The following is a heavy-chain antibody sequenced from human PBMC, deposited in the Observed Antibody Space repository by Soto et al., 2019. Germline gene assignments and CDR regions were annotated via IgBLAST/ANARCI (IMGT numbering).Heavy chain of an antibody. D-gene: IGHD5-18*01. CDR2: IYSGGST. V-gene: IGHV3-66*04. CDR1: GVTVSSNY. J-gene: IGHJ4*02. CDR3: ARHGYNYGGGYFDY. Sequence: GGSLKLSCAASGVTVSSNYMSWVRPAPGKGLEWVSVIYSGGSTYYADSVKGRFTISRDNSKNTLYLQMNSLRAEDTAVYYCARHGYNYGGGYFDYWGQGTLVTVSS.